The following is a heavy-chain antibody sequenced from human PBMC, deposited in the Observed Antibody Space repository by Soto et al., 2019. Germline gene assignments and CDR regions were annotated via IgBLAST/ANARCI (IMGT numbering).Heavy chain of an antibody. J-gene: IGHJ5*02. D-gene: IGHD4-17*01. V-gene: IGHV4-4*07. Sequence: SETLFPTCTVSGGSISNYYWSWIRQPAGKGVEWIGRIYTSGNTNYHPSLKGRVTMSVDMSKIQFALKLSSVAAAGAAVYYCARDDNGDNGRAFDPWGQGTLVTVSS. CDR2: IYTSGNT. CDR1: GGSISNYY. CDR3: ARDDNGDNGRAFDP.